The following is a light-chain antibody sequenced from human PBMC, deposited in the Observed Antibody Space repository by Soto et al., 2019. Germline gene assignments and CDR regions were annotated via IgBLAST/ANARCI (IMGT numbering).Light chain of an antibody. V-gene: IGLV4-69*01. CDR2: LNSDGSH. Sequence: QPVLTQSPSASAALGASVNLTCTLSSGNSSYAIAWHQQQPEKGPRFLMMLNSDGSHNKGDGIPDRFSGSSSGTERYLTISSLQSEDEADYYCQTWGTGIRVFGGGTKLTVL. CDR1: SGNSSYA. CDR3: QTWGTGIRV. J-gene: IGLJ3*02.